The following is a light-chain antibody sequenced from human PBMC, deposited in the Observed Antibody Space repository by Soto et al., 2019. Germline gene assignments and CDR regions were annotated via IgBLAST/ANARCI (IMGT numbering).Light chain of an antibody. CDR1: NSNIGRND. Sequence: QPVLAQPPSASGTPGQRVTISCSGSNSNIGRNDVTWYQQVPGTAPQCLIYSNDQRPSGVPDRISGSRSGTSASLAISGRQSGDEAEYYCAAWDDTLRARVFGGGTKVTVL. V-gene: IGLV1-44*01. CDR2: SND. J-gene: IGLJ2*01. CDR3: AAWDDTLRARV.